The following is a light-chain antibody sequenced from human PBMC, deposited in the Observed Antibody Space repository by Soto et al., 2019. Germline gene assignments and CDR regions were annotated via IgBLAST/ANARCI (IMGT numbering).Light chain of an antibody. CDR2: AAS. V-gene: IGKV1-27*01. J-gene: IGKJ4*01. Sequence: DIQMTQSPSSLSASVGDRVTITCRASQGISYYLAWYQQKPGKVPKLLIYAASTLQSGVPSRFSGRGSGTDFTLTISRLQTEDVATYYCQKYNSAPLTFGGGTKVEIK. CDR1: QGISYY. CDR3: QKYNSAPLT.